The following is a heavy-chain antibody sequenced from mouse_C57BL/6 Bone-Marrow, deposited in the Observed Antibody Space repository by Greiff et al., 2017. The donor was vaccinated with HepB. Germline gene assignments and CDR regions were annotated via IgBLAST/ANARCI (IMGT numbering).Heavy chain of an antibody. D-gene: IGHD2-1*01. CDR1: GFNIKDDY. CDR2: IDPENGDT. CDR3: TTPFYYGSYFDY. J-gene: IGHJ2*01. Sequence: EVQLQQSGAELVRPGASVKLSCTASGFNIKDDYMHWVKQRPEQGLEWIGWIDPENGDTEYASKFQGKATITAETSSNTAYLPLSSLTSEDTAVYYCTTPFYYGSYFDYWGQGTTLTVSS. V-gene: IGHV14-4*01.